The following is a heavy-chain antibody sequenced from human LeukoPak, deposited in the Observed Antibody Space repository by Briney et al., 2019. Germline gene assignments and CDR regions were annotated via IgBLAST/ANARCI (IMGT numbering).Heavy chain of an antibody. CDR2: IKWNSSNI. V-gene: IGHV3-9*01. CDR1: GFTFNDYA. Sequence: AGGSLRLSRAASGFTFNDYAMHWVRQVPGKGLEWVSGIKWNSSNIGYADSVKGRFTISRDNAKNSLYLQMNSLRAEDTALYYCVKGGFLEWLAPPYDAFDIWGQGTMVTVSS. J-gene: IGHJ3*02. D-gene: IGHD3-3*01. CDR3: VKGGFLEWLAPPYDAFDI.